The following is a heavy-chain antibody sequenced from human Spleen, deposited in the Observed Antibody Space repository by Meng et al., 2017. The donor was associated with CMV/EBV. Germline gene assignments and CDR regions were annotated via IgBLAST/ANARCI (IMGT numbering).Heavy chain of an antibody. CDR3: ATQESRDGHNPY. J-gene: IGHJ4*02. Sequence: QVQVQGSGPGLVKPSDTLSLPCVVSDGSISSSYWWTWVRQSPGKGLEWIGEMYHSGTTNYNPSLKSRVTISMGKSNNQLSLKLNSVTAADTAVYYCATQESRDGHNPYWGQGTLVTVSS. CDR1: DGSISSSYW. D-gene: IGHD5-24*01. CDR2: MYHSGTT. V-gene: IGHV4-4*02.